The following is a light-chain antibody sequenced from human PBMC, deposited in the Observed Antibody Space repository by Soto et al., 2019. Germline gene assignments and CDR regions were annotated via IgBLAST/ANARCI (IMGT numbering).Light chain of an antibody. CDR3: QQYNISPRT. J-gene: IGKJ4*02. CDR2: HAS. V-gene: IGKV3-20*01. Sequence: EVVLTQSPGTLSLSPGERATLSCRASQSIINSYLAWYQQKPGQAPRLLIYHASTRATGIPDRFNGSGSGTDFTLTIGRLEPEDFAVYYCQQYNISPRTFGRGTKVEIK. CDR1: QSIINSY.